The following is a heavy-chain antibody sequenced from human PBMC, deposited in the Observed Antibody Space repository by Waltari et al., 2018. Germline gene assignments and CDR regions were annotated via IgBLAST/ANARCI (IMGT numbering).Heavy chain of an antibody. CDR1: GFTLSTYS. V-gene: IGHV3-21*01. CDR2: ISSRSYI. Sequence: EVQLVESGGGLVKPGGSLRLSCAASGFTLSTYSMNWVRQAPGKGLEWVSSISSRSYIYYVDSGKGRFTISRDNAKNSLYLQMNSLRAEDTAVYYCGRDVYGDYVGGGGGAFDIWGQGTMVTVSS. J-gene: IGHJ3*02. CDR3: GRDVYGDYVGGGGGAFDI. D-gene: IGHD4-17*01.